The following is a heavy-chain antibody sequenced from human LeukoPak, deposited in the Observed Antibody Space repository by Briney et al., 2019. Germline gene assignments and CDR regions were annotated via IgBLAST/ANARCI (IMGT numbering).Heavy chain of an antibody. CDR3: ARELGTGFDS. V-gene: IGHV3-7*01. J-gene: IGHJ4*02. CDR2: IKQDGSEK. Sequence: GGSLRLSCAASGFTFSRFWMSWVRQAPGKGLEWVANIKQDGSEKYYVDSVKGRFTISRDNAKNSLYLQMNSLRAEDTAVFYCARELGTGFDSWGQGTLVTVSS. CDR1: GFTFSRFW.